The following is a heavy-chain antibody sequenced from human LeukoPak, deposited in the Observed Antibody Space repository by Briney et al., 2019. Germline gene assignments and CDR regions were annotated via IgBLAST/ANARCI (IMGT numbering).Heavy chain of an antibody. CDR2: ISKDGGST. J-gene: IGHJ4*02. D-gene: IGHD1-14*01. CDR1: GLTFSEYW. V-gene: IGHV3-74*03. CDR3: TSGIGPYDY. Sequence: GGSLRLSCAVSGLTFSEYWMHWVRQDAGKGLVWVAGISKDGGSTEYADFVKGRCTISRDNTKNTLYLQMNVLTVDDTAVYYCTSGIGPYDYWGLGAQVTVSS.